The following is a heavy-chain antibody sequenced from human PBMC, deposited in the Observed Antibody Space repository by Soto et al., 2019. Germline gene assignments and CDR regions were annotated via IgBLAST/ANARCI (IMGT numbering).Heavy chain of an antibody. J-gene: IGHJ4*01. CDR2: IKRDSTEK. CDR3: ARDSGYGSGGSVNHYLDY. V-gene: IGHV3-7*01. Sequence: EVQLVESGGGLVQPGGSLRLSCAASGFTFGSYWMSWVRQVPGKGLEWLGTIKRDSTEKKYVASVKGRFTMSRDNAQNSLYLQMDRLRAEDTAVYEDARDSGYGSGGSVNHYLDYWGHGTLVTVSS. D-gene: IGHD3-10*01. CDR1: GFTFGSYW.